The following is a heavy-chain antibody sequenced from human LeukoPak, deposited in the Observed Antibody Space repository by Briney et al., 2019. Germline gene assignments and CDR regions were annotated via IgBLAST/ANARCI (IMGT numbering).Heavy chain of an antibody. V-gene: IGHV6-1*01. CDR1: GDSVSSNTAA. CDR2: TYYRPKWYN. J-gene: IGHJ4*02. CDR3: ARGAYTTTWF. D-gene: IGHD2-2*02. Sequence: SQTLSLTCAISGDSVSSNTAAWSWIRQSPSRGLEWLGRTYYRPKWYNEYSVSVKSRITISADTSKNQFSLELKSMTPEDSGVYYCARGAYTTTWFWGQGALVTVSS.